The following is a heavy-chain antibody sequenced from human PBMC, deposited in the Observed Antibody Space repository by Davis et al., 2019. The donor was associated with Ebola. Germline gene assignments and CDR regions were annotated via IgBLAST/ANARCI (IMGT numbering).Heavy chain of an antibody. J-gene: IGHJ6*02. D-gene: IGHD5-18*01. CDR2: INHSGST. CDR3: ARLGRGYSYGSGYYYYYGMDV. CDR1: GGSISSYY. Sequence: MPSETLSLTCTVSGGSISSYYWSWIRQLPRKGMEWIGEINHSGSTNYNPSLKSRVTISVDTSKNQFSLKLSSVTAADTAVYYCARLGRGYSYGSGYYYYYGMDVWGQGTTVTVSS. V-gene: IGHV4-34*01.